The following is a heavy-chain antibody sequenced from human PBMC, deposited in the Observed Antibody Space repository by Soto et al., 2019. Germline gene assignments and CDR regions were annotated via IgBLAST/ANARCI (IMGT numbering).Heavy chain of an antibody. Sequence: GGSLRLSCAASGFPFRDHYMSWIRQAPGKGLEWVAYISGTGSRKDHADSVKGRFTISRDNAKNSVYLQMNGLRVEDTAVYYCARVSTPVWGQGTTVTVSS. CDR3: ARVSTPV. CDR1: GFPFRDHY. V-gene: IGHV3-11*01. J-gene: IGHJ6*02. D-gene: IGHD2-15*01. CDR2: ISGTGSRK.